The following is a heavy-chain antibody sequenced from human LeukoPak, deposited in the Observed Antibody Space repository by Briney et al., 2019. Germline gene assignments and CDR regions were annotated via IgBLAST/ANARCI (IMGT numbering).Heavy chain of an antibody. CDR2: MNPNSGNT. V-gene: IGHV1-8*03. Sequence: ASVKVSCKGSGYTFTSYDINWVRQATGQGLEWMGWMNPNSGNTGYAQKFQGRVTITRNTSISTAYMELSSLRSEDTAVYYCARGVLLWFGESPYYFDYWGQGTLVTVSS. CDR3: ARGVLLWFGESPYYFDY. J-gene: IGHJ4*02. CDR1: GYTFTSYD. D-gene: IGHD3-10*01.